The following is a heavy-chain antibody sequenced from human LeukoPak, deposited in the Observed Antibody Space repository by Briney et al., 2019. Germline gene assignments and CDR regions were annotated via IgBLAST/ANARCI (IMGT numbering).Heavy chain of an antibody. CDR1: GFSFSAYS. J-gene: IGHJ4*02. Sequence: PGGSLRLSCAASGFSFSAYSMNWVRQAPGKGLQWVSSISGTSTCIYYADSVRGRFTISRDNAKNSLYLQMSSLRAEDTAVYYCATVAAGFYWGQGTLVTVSS. V-gene: IGHV3-21*01. CDR3: ATVAAGFY. D-gene: IGHD6-13*01. CDR2: ISGTSTCI.